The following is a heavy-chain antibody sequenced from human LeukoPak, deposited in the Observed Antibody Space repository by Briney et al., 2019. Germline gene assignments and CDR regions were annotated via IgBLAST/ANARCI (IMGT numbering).Heavy chain of an antibody. CDR1: GGSISSSSYY. D-gene: IGHD3-10*01. V-gene: IGHV4-39*01. J-gene: IGHJ5*01. CDR2: IYYSGST. CDR3: ARKNYGSGLFDS. Sequence: SETLSLTCTVSGGSISSSSYYWGWIRQPPGKGLEWIGSIYYSGSTYYNPSLKSRVTISVDTSKNQFSLKLSSVTAADTAVYYCARKNYGSGLFDSWGQGTLVTVSS.